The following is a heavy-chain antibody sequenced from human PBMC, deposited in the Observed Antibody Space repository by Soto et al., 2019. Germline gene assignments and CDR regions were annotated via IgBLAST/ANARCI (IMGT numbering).Heavy chain of an antibody. CDR2: LSADGRTT. V-gene: IGHV3-23*01. CDR1: GFRFSDYS. Sequence: GGSLRLSCAASGFRFSDYSMSWVRKAPGKGLEWVSVLSADGRTTYFADSVKGRFTLSRDNFKDTLYLHMDSLRAEDTAVYHCAKMPTRYYDSRSLYGWFDPWGQGTLVTVSS. J-gene: IGHJ5*02. CDR3: AKMPTRYYDSRSLYGWFDP. D-gene: IGHD3-16*01.